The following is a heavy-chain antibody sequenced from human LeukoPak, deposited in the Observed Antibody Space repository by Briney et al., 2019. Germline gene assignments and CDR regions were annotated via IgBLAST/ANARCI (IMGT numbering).Heavy chain of an antibody. CDR2: INANSGTT. V-gene: IGHV3-23*01. J-gene: IGHJ5*01. D-gene: IGHD6-19*01. Sequence: GSLSLSCAASGFAFSFYAMSWLRPPPGKGLEWVSTINANSGTTSYAASVRGRFTISRDNSKNTLYLQVNTLRADDTATYYCAKPISGGLAVTADWFHPWGQGTLVVVS. CDR1: GFAFSFYA. CDR3: AKPISGGLAVTADWFHP.